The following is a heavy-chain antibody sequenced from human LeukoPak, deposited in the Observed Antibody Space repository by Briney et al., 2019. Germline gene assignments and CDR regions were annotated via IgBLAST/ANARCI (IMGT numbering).Heavy chain of an antibody. V-gene: IGHV3-23*01. CDR3: AKGIAIIASTPDY. CDR1: GFTFRSYA. D-gene: IGHD2-15*01. CDR2: ISGSGDST. J-gene: IGHJ4*02. Sequence: GGSLRLSCAASGFTFRSYAMNWVRQAPEKGLEWVSGISGSGDSTYYADSVKGRFTISRDNSKNTLYLQVNSLRADDTAVYYCAKGIAIIASTPDYWGQGTLVTVSS.